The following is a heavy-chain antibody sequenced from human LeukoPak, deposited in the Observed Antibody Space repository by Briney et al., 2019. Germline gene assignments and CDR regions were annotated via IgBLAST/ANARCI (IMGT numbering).Heavy chain of an antibody. CDR1: GFTVSSNS. Sequence: PGGSLRLSCAVPGFTVSSNSMSWVRQAPGKGLEWVSFIYSDNTHYSDSVKGRFTISRDNSKNTLYLQMNSRRAEDTAVYYCARRAGAYSHPYDYWGQGTLVTVSS. V-gene: IGHV3-53*01. D-gene: IGHD4/OR15-4a*01. CDR2: IYSDNT. J-gene: IGHJ4*02. CDR3: ARRAGAYSHPYDY.